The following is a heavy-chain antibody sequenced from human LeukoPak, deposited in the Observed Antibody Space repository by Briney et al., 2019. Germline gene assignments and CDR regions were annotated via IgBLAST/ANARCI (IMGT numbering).Heavy chain of an antibody. J-gene: IGHJ1*01. CDR1: GYTFTSYG. V-gene: IGHV1-3*01. Sequence: GASVKVSCKTSGYTFTSYGMHWVRQAPGQRPEWMGWINAGNGNTKYSQKLQDRVTITRDTSASTAYMELSSLRSEDTAVYYCARVPLYDSSGYYYPHWGQGTLVTVSS. D-gene: IGHD3-22*01. CDR3: ARVPLYDSSGYYYPH. CDR2: INAGNGNT.